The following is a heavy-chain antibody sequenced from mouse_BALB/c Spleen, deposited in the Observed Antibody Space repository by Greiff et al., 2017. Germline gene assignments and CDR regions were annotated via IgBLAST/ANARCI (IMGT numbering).Heavy chain of an antibody. D-gene: IGHD1-1*01. CDR1: GFAFSSYD. CDR2: ISSGGGST. J-gene: IGHJ2*01. CDR3: ERHLITTVVATGGYFDY. V-gene: IGHV5-12-1*01. Sequence: EVKLVESGGGLVKPGGSLKLSCAASGFAFSSYDMSWVRQTPEKRLEWVAYISSGGGSTYYPDTVKGRFTISRDNAKNTLYLQMSSLKSEDTAMYYCERHLITTVVATGGYFDYWGQGTTLTVSA.